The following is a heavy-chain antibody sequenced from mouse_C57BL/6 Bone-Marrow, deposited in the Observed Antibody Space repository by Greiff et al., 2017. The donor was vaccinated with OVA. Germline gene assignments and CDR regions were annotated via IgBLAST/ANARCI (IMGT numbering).Heavy chain of an antibody. D-gene: IGHD2-2*01. J-gene: IGHJ1*03. CDR2: ISTGSSTI. CDR3: ARGEVWLRRDWYFDV. CDR1: GFTFSDYG. Sequence: DVMLVESGGGLVKPGGSLKLSCAASGFTFSDYGMHWVRQAPEKGLEWVAYISTGSSTIYYADTVKGRFTISRDNAKNTLFLQRTSLRSEDTAMYYCARGEVWLRRDWYFDVWGTGTTVTVSA. V-gene: IGHV5-17*01.